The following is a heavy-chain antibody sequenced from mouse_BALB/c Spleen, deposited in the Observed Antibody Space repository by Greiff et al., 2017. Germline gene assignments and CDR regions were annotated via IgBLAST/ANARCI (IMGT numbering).Heavy chain of an antibody. J-gene: IGHJ4*01. CDR2: INPYNDYT. Sequence: EVQLQESGAELVRPGASVKISCKAFGYTFTNYYINWVKQRPGQGLDWIGYINPYNDYTSYNQKFKGKATWTVDKSSSTAYMELSSLTSEDSAVYYCARDWDRYYAMDYWGQGTSVTVSS. V-gene: IGHV1S45*01. CDR3: ARDWDRYYAMDY. D-gene: IGHD4-1*01. CDR1: GYTFTNYY.